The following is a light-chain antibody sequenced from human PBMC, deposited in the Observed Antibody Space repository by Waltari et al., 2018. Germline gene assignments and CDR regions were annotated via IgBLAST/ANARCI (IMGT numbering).Light chain of an antibody. CDR3: QQYNYWPPLT. V-gene: IGKV3-15*01. J-gene: IGKJ4*01. Sequence: EILMTQSPATLSVSQGESATLSCRASQSVNSNLAWYQQKPGQAPRLLISGASTRATGIPARFSGTGSGTEFTLTITSLQSEDFATYYCQQYNYWPPLTFGGGTKVEI. CDR2: GAS. CDR1: QSVNSN.